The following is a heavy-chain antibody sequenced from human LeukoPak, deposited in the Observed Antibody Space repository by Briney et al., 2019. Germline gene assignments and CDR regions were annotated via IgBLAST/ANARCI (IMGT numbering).Heavy chain of an antibody. CDR1: GGTFSSYA. V-gene: IGHV1-69*05. CDR3: ASGPLYGGYDD. J-gene: IGHJ4*02. D-gene: IGHD5-12*01. CDR2: IIPIFGTA. Sequence: SVKVSCKASGGTFSSYAISWVRQAPGQGLEWMGRIIPIFGTASYAQEFQGRVTITTDESTSTAYMELSSLRSEDTAVYYCASGPLYGGYDDWRQGTLVTVSS.